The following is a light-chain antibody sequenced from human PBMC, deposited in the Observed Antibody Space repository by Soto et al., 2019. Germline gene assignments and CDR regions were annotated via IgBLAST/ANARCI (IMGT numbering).Light chain of an antibody. CDR2: YAS. Sequence: EIVMTQFPDTVSVTAGETFTLSCGASQSVRTNLAWYQQRPGQAPRLLIHYASTRASDIPARFSGGGSGTDFTLTISRLEPEDFAVYYCQQFSSYPLTFGGGTKVDIK. CDR1: QSVRTN. J-gene: IGKJ4*01. V-gene: IGKV3D-15*01. CDR3: QQFSSYPLT.